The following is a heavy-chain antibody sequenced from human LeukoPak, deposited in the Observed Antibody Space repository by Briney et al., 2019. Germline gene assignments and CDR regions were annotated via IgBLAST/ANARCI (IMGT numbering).Heavy chain of an antibody. D-gene: IGHD3-10*01. J-gene: IGHJ4*02. Sequence: GGSLRLSCAASGFTFSSYAMSWVRQAPGKGLEWVSAISGSGGGTYYADSVKGRFTISRDNSKSTLYLQMNSLRAEDTAVYYCAKDRYYFDFLDYWGQGTLVTVSS. CDR3: AKDRYYFDFLDY. CDR2: ISGSGGGT. CDR1: GFTFSSYA. V-gene: IGHV3-23*01.